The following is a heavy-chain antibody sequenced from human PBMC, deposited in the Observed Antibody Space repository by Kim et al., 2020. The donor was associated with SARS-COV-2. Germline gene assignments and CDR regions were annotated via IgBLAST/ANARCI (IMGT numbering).Heavy chain of an antibody. CDR3: ASHSTSSVGYYGVDV. CDR2: INPRGGST. J-gene: IGHJ6*02. CDR1: GYTFTSYY. Sequence: ASVKVSCKASGYTFTSYYIHWVRQAPGQGLEWMAIINPRGGSTSYTQNFQGRVNMTRDTSSNIVYMELSSLRSEDTAVYYCASHSTSSVGYYGVDVWAQGTAVTVSS. V-gene: IGHV1-46*01. D-gene: IGHD6-6*01.